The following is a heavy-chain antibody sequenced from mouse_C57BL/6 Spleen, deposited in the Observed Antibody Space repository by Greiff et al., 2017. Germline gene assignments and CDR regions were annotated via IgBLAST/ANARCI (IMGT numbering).Heavy chain of an antibody. Sequence: EVKLVESGGDLVKPGGSLKLSCAASGFTFSSYCMSWVRQTPDKRLEWVATISIGGSYAYYPDSVNGRFTITRDNAKNTLYLQMSSLKSEDTAMYYCARHSDSKGGFAYWGQGTLVTVSA. CDR3: ARHSDSKGGFAY. V-gene: IGHV5-6*01. CDR1: GFTFSSYC. D-gene: IGHD2-5*01. J-gene: IGHJ3*01. CDR2: ISIGGSYA.